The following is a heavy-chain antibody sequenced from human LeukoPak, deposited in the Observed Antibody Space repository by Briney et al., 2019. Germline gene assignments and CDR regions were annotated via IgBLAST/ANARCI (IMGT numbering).Heavy chain of an antibody. D-gene: IGHD6-13*01. V-gene: IGHV1-69*06. CDR2: IIPIFGTA. CDR3: ARGFIAAAEQYYFDY. CDR1: GGTFSSYA. Sequence: SVKVSCTASGGTFSSYAISWVRQAPGQGLEWMGGIIPIFGTANYAQKFQGRVTITADKSTSTAYMELSSLRSEDTAVYYCARGFIAAAEQYYFDYWGQGTLVTVSS. J-gene: IGHJ4*02.